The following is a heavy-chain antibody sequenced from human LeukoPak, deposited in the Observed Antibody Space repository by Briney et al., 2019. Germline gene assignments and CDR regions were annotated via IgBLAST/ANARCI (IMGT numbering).Heavy chain of an antibody. V-gene: IGHV1-2*02. CDR1: GYTVTGYY. CDR3: ARVMNREGTNY. Sequence: ASVKVSCKASGYTVTGYYMHWVRQAPGQGLEWMGWINPNSGGTNYAQKFQGRVTMTRDTSISTAYMELKRLRSDDTAVYYCARVMNREGTNYWGQGTPVTVSS. J-gene: IGHJ4*02. CDR2: INPNSGGT. D-gene: IGHD1-14*01.